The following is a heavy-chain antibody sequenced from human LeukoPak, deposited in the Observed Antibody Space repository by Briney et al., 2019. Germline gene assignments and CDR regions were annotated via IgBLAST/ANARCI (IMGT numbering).Heavy chain of an antibody. CDR1: GFTFSSYG. Sequence: PGGSMRLSCAASGFTFSSYGMHWVRQAQGKGMEWEAVISYDGSNKYYADSVKGRFTISRDNSKNTLYLQMNSLIAEDTAVYYCAKEEVWGPYYDILSGYQGFDYWGQGTLVTVSS. D-gene: IGHD3-9*01. V-gene: IGHV3-30*18. CDR3: AKEEVWGPYYDILSGYQGFDY. CDR2: ISYDGSNK. J-gene: IGHJ4*02.